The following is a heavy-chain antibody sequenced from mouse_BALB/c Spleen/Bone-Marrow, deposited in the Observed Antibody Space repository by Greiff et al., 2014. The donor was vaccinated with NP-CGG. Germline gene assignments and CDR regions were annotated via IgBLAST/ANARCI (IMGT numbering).Heavy chain of an antibody. CDR2: ISGGGSYT. CDR1: GFTFRNYG. V-gene: IGHV5-9-2*01. J-gene: IGHJ3*01. D-gene: IGHD2-4*01. Sequence: EVKVEESGGGLVKSGGSLKLSCAASGFTFRNYGMSWVRQTPEKRLEWVATISGGGSYTFYSDSVKGRFTISRDNAKNNLYLQLSSLRSEDTALYYCARHAYYDQTEVSFVYWGQGTLVTVSA. CDR3: ARHAYYDQTEVSFVY.